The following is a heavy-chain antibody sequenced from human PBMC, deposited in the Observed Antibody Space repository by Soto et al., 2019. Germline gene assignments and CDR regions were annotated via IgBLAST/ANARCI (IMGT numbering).Heavy chain of an antibody. Sequence: SGPTLVNPTQPLTLTCTFSGFSRSTTGMCVGWIRQPPGKTLEWLALIDWADGKYYSTSLKTRLTISKDTSKNQVVLTMTNVEPVDTATYFCSRAVGAFTHGYPDYWGQGTLVTVSS. V-gene: IGHV2-70*01. CDR1: GFSRSTTGMC. D-gene: IGHD3-22*01. J-gene: IGHJ4*02. CDR2: IDWADGK. CDR3: SRAVGAFTHGYPDY.